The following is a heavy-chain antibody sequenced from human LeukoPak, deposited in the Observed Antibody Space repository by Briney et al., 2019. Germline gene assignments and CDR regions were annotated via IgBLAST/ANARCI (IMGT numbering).Heavy chain of an antibody. CDR3: ASVPSGSPAYYFDY. Sequence: PSQTLSLTCTVAGVSISSGGYHWSWLRQHPGRGLEWIGYIYYSGSTYYNPSLKSRVTISVDTSKNQFSLKLSSVTAADTAVYYCASVPSGSPAYYFDYWGQGTLVTVSS. CDR2: IYYSGST. D-gene: IGHD3-10*01. J-gene: IGHJ4*02. CDR1: GVSISSGGYH. V-gene: IGHV4-31*03.